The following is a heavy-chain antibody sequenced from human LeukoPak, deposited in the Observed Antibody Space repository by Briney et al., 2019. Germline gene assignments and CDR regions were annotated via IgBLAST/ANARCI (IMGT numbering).Heavy chain of an antibody. CDR2: IYYSGST. J-gene: IGHJ4*02. CDR3: ARTGWLHLFDY. CDR1: GGSISSYY. Sequence: PSETLSLTCTVSGGSISSYYWSWIRQPPGKGLEWIGYIYYSGSTNYNPSLKGRVTISVDTSKNQFSLKLSSVTAADTAVYFCARTGWLHLFDYWGQGTLVTVSS. D-gene: IGHD2-15*01. V-gene: IGHV4-59*01.